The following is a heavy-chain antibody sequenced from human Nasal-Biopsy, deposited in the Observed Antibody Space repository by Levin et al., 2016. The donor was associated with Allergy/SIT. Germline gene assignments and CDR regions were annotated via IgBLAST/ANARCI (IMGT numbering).Heavy chain of an antibody. CDR2: INPSGGTT. CDR3: ARDRDWKFDY. CDR1: GYTFTNYY. D-gene: IGHD1-1*01. Sequence: ASVKVSCKASGYTFTNYYMNWVRQAPGQGLEWVGKINPSGGTTSYAPKLQGRVTMTWDTSTSTVYMDLSSLRSDDTAVYYCARDRDWKFDYWGQGTLVTVSS. J-gene: IGHJ4*02. V-gene: IGHV1-46*01.